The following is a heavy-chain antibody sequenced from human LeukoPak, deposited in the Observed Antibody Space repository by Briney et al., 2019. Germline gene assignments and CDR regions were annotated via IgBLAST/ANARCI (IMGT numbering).Heavy chain of an antibody. CDR2: ISAYNGNT. J-gene: IGHJ4*02. CDR1: GYTFTSYG. CDR3: ARDRRIAVAGTIMSY. Sequence: ASVKVSCKASGYTFTSYGISWVRQAPGQGLEWMGWISAYNGNTNYAQKLQGRVTMTTDTSTSTAYMELRSLRSDDTAVYCCARDRRIAVAGTIMSYWGQGTLVTVSS. V-gene: IGHV1-18*01. D-gene: IGHD6-19*01.